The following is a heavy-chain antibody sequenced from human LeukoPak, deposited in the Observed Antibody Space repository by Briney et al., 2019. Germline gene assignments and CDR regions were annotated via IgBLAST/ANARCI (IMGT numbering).Heavy chain of an antibody. D-gene: IGHD1-26*01. CDR3: ARKLRLGGNWFDP. CDR1: GGTFTSYA. V-gene: IGHV1-69*13. CDR2: IIPISGTT. J-gene: IGHJ5*02. Sequence: SVKVSCKTSGGTFTSYAITSVRQAPGQGLEWMGKIIPISGTTNYAQKFQGRVTFTADESTSTAYMDLSSLRSEDTALYYCARKLRLGGNWFDPWGQGTLVTVSS.